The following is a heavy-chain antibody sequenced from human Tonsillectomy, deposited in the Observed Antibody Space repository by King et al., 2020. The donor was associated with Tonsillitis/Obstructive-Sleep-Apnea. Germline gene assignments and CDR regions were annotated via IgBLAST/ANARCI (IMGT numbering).Heavy chain of an antibody. D-gene: IGHD4-23*01. CDR1: GFSLTTTEVG. CDR3: AHRIHYHGNWDNGVLDI. V-gene: IGHV2-5*02. J-gene: IGHJ3*02. CDR2: IYWDDDK. Sequence: QVTLKESGPTLVKPTQALALTCTFSGFSLTTTEVGVAWIRQPPGKALEWLAVIYWDDDKRYNPSLKSRLTITKDASRNQVLLTMTNMDPVDTATYYCAHRIHYHGNWDNGVLDIWGQGTMVTVSS.